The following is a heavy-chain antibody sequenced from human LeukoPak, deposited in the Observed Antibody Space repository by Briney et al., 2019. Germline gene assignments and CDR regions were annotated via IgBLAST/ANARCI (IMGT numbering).Heavy chain of an antibody. J-gene: IGHJ4*02. V-gene: IGHV4-4*07. CDR2: IYTSGST. D-gene: IGHD1-26*01. CDR1: GGSITSYY. Sequence: PSETLSLTCSVSGGSITSYYWSWIRQAAGKGLEWIGRIYTSGSTNYNPSLKSQVTMSVDTSKNQFSLKLYSVTAADTAVYYCARSGGSGTYYDGSSDYWGQGTLVTVSS. CDR3: ARSGGSGTYYDGSSDY.